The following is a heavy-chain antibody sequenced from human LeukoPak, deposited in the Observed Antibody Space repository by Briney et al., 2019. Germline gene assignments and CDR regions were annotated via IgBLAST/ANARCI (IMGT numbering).Heavy chain of an antibody. D-gene: IGHD3-22*01. CDR3: AKEGYYDSSGAPRRLFYYGMDV. CDR1: GFTFNSYS. Sequence: GGSLRLSCSASGFTFNSYSMHWVRQAPGKGLEYVSAISSDGGGTYYADSVKGRFTISRDNSKNTVDLQMSSLRVEDTAVYYCAKEGYYDSSGAPRRLFYYGMDVWGQGTTVTVSS. V-gene: IGHV3-64D*06. CDR2: ISSDGGGT. J-gene: IGHJ6*02.